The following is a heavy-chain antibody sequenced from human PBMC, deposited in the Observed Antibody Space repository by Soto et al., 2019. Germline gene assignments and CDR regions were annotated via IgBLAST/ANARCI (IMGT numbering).Heavy chain of an antibody. Sequence: EVQLLESGGGLVQPGGSLRLSCAASGFTFSIYAMTWVRQAPGKGLEWVSTISGSGADTYYADSVKGRFAISRDNSEKTLYQQMNRLRAEDTALYYCASYYYHTSGYNYIGLRHFDFWGQGTMVTVSS. D-gene: IGHD3-22*01. CDR1: GFTFSIYA. CDR3: ASYYYHTSGYNYIGLRHFDF. V-gene: IGHV3-23*01. CDR2: ISGSGADT. J-gene: IGHJ4*02.